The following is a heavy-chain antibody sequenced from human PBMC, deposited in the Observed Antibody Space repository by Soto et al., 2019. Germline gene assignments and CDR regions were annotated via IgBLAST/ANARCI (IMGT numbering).Heavy chain of an antibody. CDR1: GYTFTGYY. CDR3: ARALRYSSSSDWFDP. V-gene: IGHV1-2*02. CDR2: INPNSGGT. Sequence: ASVKVSCKASGYTFTGYYMHWVRQAPGQGLEWMGWINPNSGGTNYAQKFQGRVTMTRDTSISTAYMELSRLRSDDTAVYYCARALRYSSSSDWFDPWGQGTLVTVSS. J-gene: IGHJ5*02. D-gene: IGHD6-6*01.